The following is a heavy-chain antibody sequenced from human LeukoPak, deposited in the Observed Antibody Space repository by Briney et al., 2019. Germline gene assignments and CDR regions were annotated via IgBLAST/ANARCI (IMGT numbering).Heavy chain of an antibody. CDR1: GVSMSSYY. J-gene: IGHJ3*02. CDR3: AKGPFGWKYAFDI. V-gene: IGHV4-59*01. D-gene: IGHD1-1*01. Sequence: SETLSLTCTVSGVSMSSYYWSWIRQPPGKGLEWIAHIYHSGSTNYNPSLKSRVNISVDTSKKQFSLKLTSVTAAATAVYYCAKGPFGWKYAFDIWGQGTMVTVSS. CDR2: IYHSGST.